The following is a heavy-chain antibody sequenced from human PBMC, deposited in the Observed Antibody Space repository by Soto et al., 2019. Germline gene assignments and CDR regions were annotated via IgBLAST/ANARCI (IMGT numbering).Heavy chain of an antibody. J-gene: IGHJ3*02. Sequence: QVQLQESDAGLVKASQTLSLTCTVSGGSVSSGSYYWTWLRQRPGQGLEWIGYIYYSGSTYYSPSLKSRLSISLDTSKNQFSLRLSSVTAADTAMYYCARARLRAVYAFDIWGQGTMVTVSS. CDR3: ARARLRAVYAFDI. CDR2: IYYSGST. D-gene: IGHD5-12*01. CDR1: GGSVSSGSYY. V-gene: IGHV4-31*03.